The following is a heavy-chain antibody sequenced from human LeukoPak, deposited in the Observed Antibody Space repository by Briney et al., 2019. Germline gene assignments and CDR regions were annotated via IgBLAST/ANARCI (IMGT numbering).Heavy chain of an antibody. CDR2: IYTSGST. D-gene: IGHD1-1*01. CDR3: ARVESWNDGRVDY. V-gene: IGHV4-4*07. J-gene: IGHJ4*02. Sequence: SETLSLTCTVSGGFISNYYWTWIRQPAGKGLEWIGRIYTSGSTNYNPSLKSRVTISVDTSKNQFSLKLSSVTAADTAVYYCARVESWNDGRVDYWGQGTLVTVSS. CDR1: GGFISNYY.